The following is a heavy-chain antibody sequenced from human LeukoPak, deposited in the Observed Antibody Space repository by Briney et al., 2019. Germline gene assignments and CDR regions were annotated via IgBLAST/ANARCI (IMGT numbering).Heavy chain of an antibody. CDR1: GYIFTSYN. Sequence: GASVKVSCKASGYIFTSYNMHWVRQAPGQGLEWMGIINPSGGGASYAQKFQDRLTMTRDTSATTVYMELSSLTSEDTAVYYCARGVGDNNAWYSFDYWGQGTLVTVSS. J-gene: IGHJ4*02. CDR2: INPSGGGA. V-gene: IGHV1-46*01. CDR3: ARGVGDNNAWYSFDY. D-gene: IGHD6-19*01.